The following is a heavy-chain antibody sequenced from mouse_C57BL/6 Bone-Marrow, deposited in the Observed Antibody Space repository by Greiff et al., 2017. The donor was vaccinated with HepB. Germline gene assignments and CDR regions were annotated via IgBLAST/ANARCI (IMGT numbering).Heavy chain of an antibody. Sequence: QVHVKQSGAELARPGASVKLSCKASGYTFTSYGISWVKQRTGQGLEWIGEIYPRSGNTYYNEKFKGKATLTADKSSSTAYMELRSLTSEDSAVYFCARGIYDGYYFAYWGQGTLVTVSA. CDR3: ARGIYDGYYFAY. CDR1: GYTFTSYG. CDR2: IYPRSGNT. J-gene: IGHJ3*01. D-gene: IGHD2-3*01. V-gene: IGHV1-81*01.